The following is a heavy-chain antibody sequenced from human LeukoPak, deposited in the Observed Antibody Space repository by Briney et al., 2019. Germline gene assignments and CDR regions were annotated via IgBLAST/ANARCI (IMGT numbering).Heavy chain of an antibody. V-gene: IGHV1-2*06. J-gene: IGHJ6*04. CDR2: IDPNTGGT. CDR1: EYTFTGYY. Sequence: ASVKDSCKASEYTFTGYYMHWVRQAPGQGLEWMGRIDPNTGGTIYAQKFQGRVTMTRDTSVNTAYMDLSRLTSDDTAVYYCARDSRVSLDVWGKGTTVTVSS. CDR3: ARDSRVSLDV. D-gene: IGHD6-13*01.